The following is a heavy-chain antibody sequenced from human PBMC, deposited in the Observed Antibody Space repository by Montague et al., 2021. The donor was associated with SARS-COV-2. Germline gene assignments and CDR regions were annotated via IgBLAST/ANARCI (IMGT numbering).Heavy chain of an antibody. V-gene: IGHV4-34*01. CDR2: INNSGST. D-gene: IGHD3-22*01. J-gene: IGHJ6*03. CDR3: ARGRIEVSMIVVVLTGASYYIDV. CDR1: GGSFSGHY. Sequence: SETLSLTCAVYGGSFSGHYWRWIRQPPGKGLEWIGEINNSGSTNYNPSLKSRVTISVDTSKNQFSLKLHSVTAADTAVYYCARGRIEVSMIVVVLTGASYYIDVWGNVTTVTVSS.